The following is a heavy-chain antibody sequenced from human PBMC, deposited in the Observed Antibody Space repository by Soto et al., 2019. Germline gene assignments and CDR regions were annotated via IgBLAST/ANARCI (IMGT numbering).Heavy chain of an antibody. Sequence: EVQLVESGGGLVQPGGSLRLSCAASGFTFSSYWMHWVRQAPGKGLVWVSRINSDGSSTSYADSVKGRFTISRDNAKNTRYLQMNSLRAEYTAVYYCARDTILLWFGESFHGMDAWGQGTTVTVSS. CDR3: ARDTILLWFGESFHGMDA. CDR1: GFTFSSYW. J-gene: IGHJ6*02. D-gene: IGHD3-10*01. CDR2: INSDGSST. V-gene: IGHV3-74*01.